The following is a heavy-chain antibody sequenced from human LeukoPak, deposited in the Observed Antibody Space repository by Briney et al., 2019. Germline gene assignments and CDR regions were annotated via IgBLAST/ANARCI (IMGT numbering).Heavy chain of an antibody. V-gene: IGHV3-7*01. Sequence: GGSLRPSRAASEFISSGYWMDWVCQAPGKGQEWVANIKQDGSEKQYVDSVRGRFTISRDNAKNSLYLQMNSLRVEDTAVYYCARDGFVGAADYWGQGTLVTVSS. CDR2: IKQDGSEK. CDR1: EFISSGYW. CDR3: ARDGFVGAADY. J-gene: IGHJ4*02. D-gene: IGHD6-13*01.